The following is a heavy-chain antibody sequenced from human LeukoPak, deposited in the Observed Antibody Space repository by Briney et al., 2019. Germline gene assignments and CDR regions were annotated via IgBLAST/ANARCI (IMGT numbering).Heavy chain of an antibody. Sequence: ASVKVSCKASGYTFTGYYMHWVRQAPGQGLEGMGRINPNSGGTNYAQKFQGRVTMTRDTSISTAYMELSRLRSDDTAVYYCARYCSSTSCPASYYYYGMDVWGQGTTVTVSS. J-gene: IGHJ6*02. D-gene: IGHD2-2*01. CDR2: INPNSGGT. V-gene: IGHV1-2*06. CDR1: GYTFTGYY. CDR3: ARYCSSTSCPASYYYYGMDV.